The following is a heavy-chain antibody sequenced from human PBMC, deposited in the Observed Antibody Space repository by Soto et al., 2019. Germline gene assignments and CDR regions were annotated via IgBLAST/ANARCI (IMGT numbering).Heavy chain of an antibody. D-gene: IGHD3-10*01. CDR1: GFTFSSYA. Sequence: GGSLRLSCAASGFTFSSYAMSWFRQAPGKGLEWVSAISGSGGSTYYADSVKGRFTISRDNSKNTLYLQMNSLRAEDTAVYYCAKEYYYGSVSYQDLDYWGQGTLVTVSS. V-gene: IGHV3-23*01. J-gene: IGHJ4*02. CDR2: ISGSGGST. CDR3: AKEYYYGSVSYQDLDY.